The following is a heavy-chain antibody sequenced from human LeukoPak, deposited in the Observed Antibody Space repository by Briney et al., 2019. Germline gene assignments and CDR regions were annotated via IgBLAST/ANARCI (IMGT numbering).Heavy chain of an antibody. Sequence: ASVKVSCTASGYTFTGYYMHWVRQAPGQGLEWMGWINPNSGGTNYAQKFQGRVTMTRDTSISTAYMELSRLRSDDTAVYYCARVRRWISEFDPWGQGTLVTVSS. D-gene: IGHD5-12*01. CDR3: ARVRRWISEFDP. J-gene: IGHJ5*02. CDR2: INPNSGGT. V-gene: IGHV1-2*02. CDR1: GYTFTGYY.